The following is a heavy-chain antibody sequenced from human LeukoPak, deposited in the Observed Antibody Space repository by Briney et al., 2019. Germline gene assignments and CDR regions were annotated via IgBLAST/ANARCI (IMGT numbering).Heavy chain of an antibody. V-gene: IGHV1-2*02. CDR3: ARGGSSGEWFSRLDY. Sequence: ASVKVSCKASGYTFTGYYMHWVRQAPGQGLEWMGWINPNSGGTNYAQKFQGRVTMTRDTSISTAYMELSRLRSDDTAVYYCARGGSSGEWFSRLDYWGQGTLVTVSS. J-gene: IGHJ4*02. D-gene: IGHD3-3*01. CDR1: GYTFTGYY. CDR2: INPNSGGT.